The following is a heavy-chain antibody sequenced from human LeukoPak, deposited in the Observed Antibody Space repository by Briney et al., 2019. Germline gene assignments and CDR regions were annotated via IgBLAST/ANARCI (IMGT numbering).Heavy chain of an antibody. CDR2: IIPILGIA. V-gene: IGHV1-69*04. J-gene: IGHJ3*02. CDR1: GGTFSSYV. D-gene: IGHD6-13*01. Sequence: GSSVKVPCKASGGTFSSYVISWVGQAAGQGLEWMGRIIPILGIANYAQKFQGRVTITADKSTSTAYMELNSLRAEDTAVYYCARDRAAGATYDAFDIWGQGTMVTVSS. CDR3: ARDRAAGATYDAFDI.